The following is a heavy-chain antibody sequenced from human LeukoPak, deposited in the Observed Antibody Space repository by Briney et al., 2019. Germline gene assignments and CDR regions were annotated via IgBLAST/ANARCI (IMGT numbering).Heavy chain of an antibody. V-gene: IGHV4-34*01. Sequence: PSETLSLTCAVYGGSFSGYYWSWIRQPPGKGLEWIGEINHSGSTNYNPSLKSRVTISVDTSKNQFSLKLSSVTAADTAVYYCARARGLRRSLNYYYGMDVWGQGTTVTVSS. J-gene: IGHJ6*02. D-gene: IGHD5/OR15-5a*01. CDR2: INHSGST. CDR3: ARARGLRRSLNYYYGMDV. CDR1: GGSFSGYY.